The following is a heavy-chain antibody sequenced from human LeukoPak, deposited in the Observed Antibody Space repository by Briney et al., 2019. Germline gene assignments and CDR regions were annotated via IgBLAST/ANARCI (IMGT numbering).Heavy chain of an antibody. CDR1: GYTFTSYG. J-gene: IGHJ5*02. V-gene: IGHV1-18*01. CDR2: ISAYNGNT. CDR3: ARDIGQQLATPNWFDP. Sequence: ASVKVSCKASGYTFTSYGISWVRQAPGQGLEWMGWISAYNGNTNYAQKLQGRVTMTIDTSTSTAYMELRSLRSDDTSVYYCARDIGQQLATPNWFDPWGQGTLVTVSS. D-gene: IGHD6-13*01.